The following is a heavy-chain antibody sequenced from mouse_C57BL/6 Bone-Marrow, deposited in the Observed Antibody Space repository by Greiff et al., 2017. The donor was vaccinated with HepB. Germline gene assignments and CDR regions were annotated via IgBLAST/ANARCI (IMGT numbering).Heavy chain of an antibody. CDR3: ARIPKTLYYFDY. Sequence: EVKVVESGPELVKPGASVKISCKASGYSFTDYNMNWVKQSNGKSLEWIGVINPNYGTTSYNQKFKGKATLTVDQSSSTAYMQLHSLTSEDSAVYYCARIPKTLYYFDYWGQGTTLTVSS. V-gene: IGHV1-39*01. CDR1: GYSFTDYN. J-gene: IGHJ2*01. CDR2: INPNYGTT. D-gene: IGHD1-1*01.